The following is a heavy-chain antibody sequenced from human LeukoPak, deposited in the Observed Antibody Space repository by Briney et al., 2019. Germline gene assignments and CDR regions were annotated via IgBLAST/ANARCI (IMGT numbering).Heavy chain of an antibody. Sequence: PGGSLRLSCAASGFTFSSYAMSWVRQAPGKGLEWVSAISGSGGSTYYADSVEGRFTISRDNSKNTLYLQMNSLRAEDTAVYYCAKDWDYYDSSGSVGDYWGQGTLVTVSS. V-gene: IGHV3-23*01. D-gene: IGHD3-22*01. CDR1: GFTFSSYA. CDR3: AKDWDYYDSSGSVGDY. J-gene: IGHJ4*02. CDR2: ISGSGGST.